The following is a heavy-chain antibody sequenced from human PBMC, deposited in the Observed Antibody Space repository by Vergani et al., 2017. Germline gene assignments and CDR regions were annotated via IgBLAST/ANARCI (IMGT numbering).Heavy chain of an antibody. V-gene: IGHV4-30-4*08. Sequence: QLQLQESGPGLVKPSETLSLTCTVSGGSISSSSYYWGWIRQPPGKGLEWIGYIYYSGSTYYNPSLKSRVTISADTSKNQFSLKLSSVTAADTAVYYCATRRYRLLDAFDIWGQGTMVTVSS. CDR3: ATRRYRLLDAFDI. D-gene: IGHD2-15*01. CDR2: IYYSGST. CDR1: GGSISSSSYY. J-gene: IGHJ3*02.